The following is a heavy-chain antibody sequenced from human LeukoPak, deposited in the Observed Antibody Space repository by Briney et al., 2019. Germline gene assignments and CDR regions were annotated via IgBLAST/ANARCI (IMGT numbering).Heavy chain of an antibody. Sequence: AGESLKISCKGSGYSFTSYWIGWVRQMPGKGLECMGIIYPDDSDTRYSPSFQGQVTISADKSISTAYLQWSSLKASDTAIYYCVRRVVITTYDAFDIWGQGTMITVSS. D-gene: IGHD3-22*01. V-gene: IGHV5-51*01. CDR1: GYSFTSYW. CDR3: VRRVVITTYDAFDI. CDR2: IYPDDSDT. J-gene: IGHJ3*02.